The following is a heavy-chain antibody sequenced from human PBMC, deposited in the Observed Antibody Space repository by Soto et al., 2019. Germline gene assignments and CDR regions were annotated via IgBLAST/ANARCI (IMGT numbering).Heavy chain of an antibody. D-gene: IGHD5-18*01. J-gene: IGHJ4*02. V-gene: IGHV3-21*01. Sequence: EVQLVESGGGLVKPGGSLRLSCAASGFTFSSYSMNWVRQAPGKGLEWVSSISSSSSYIYYADSVKGRFTISRDNAKNSLCLQMNSLRAEDTAVYYCAREQPGYRFGYGWGYWGQGTLVTVSS. CDR2: ISSSSSYI. CDR3: AREQPGYRFGYGWGY. CDR1: GFTFSSYS.